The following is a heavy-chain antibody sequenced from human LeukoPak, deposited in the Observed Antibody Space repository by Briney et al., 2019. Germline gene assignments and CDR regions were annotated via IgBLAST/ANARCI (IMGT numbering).Heavy chain of an antibody. CDR3: AKAPLYYDYWQYYFDY. CDR1: GFTFSSYA. V-gene: IGHV3-23*01. J-gene: IGHJ4*02. D-gene: IGHD3-22*01. CDR2: VSVTGGST. Sequence: GGSLRLSCAVSGFTFSSYAMSWVRQAPRRGLEWVSAVSVTGGSTYYGDSVKGRFTISRDDSKNTLYLQMNSLRAEDTAVYYCAKAPLYYDYWQYYFDYWGQGTLVTVSS.